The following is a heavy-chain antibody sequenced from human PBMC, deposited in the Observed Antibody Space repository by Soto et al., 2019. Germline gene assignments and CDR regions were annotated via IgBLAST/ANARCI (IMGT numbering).Heavy chain of an antibody. D-gene: IGHD3-10*01. J-gene: IGHJ4*02. CDR2: INPFDGSR. CDR1: GYIFTSYY. Sequence: ASVKVSCKAAGYIFTSYYIHWVRQAPGQGLEWMGWINPFDGSRMFAQSFQGRVTMTRDTSTSTVYMEVSSLRSEDTAVYYCSRVDPGETSPFDHWGQGTLVTVSS. V-gene: IGHV1-46*03. CDR3: SRVDPGETSPFDH.